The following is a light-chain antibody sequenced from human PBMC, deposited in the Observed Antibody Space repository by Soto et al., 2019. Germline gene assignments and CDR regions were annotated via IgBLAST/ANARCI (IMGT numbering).Light chain of an antibody. Sequence: ETVMTQSPVTLSVSPGEEATLSCRASQSVNSNLAWYQQKPGQAPRLLIYGASTRANGVPARFSGSGSGTEFTLTISSLQSEDFALYYCHQYNHWPPWTFGQGTKVEIK. CDR3: HQYNHWPPWT. CDR1: QSVNSN. V-gene: IGKV3-15*01. CDR2: GAS. J-gene: IGKJ1*01.